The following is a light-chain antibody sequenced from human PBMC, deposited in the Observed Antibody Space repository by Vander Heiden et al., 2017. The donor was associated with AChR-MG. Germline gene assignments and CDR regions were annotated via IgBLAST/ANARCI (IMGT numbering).Light chain of an antibody. J-gene: IGLJ1*01. CDR1: SSDVGGYNH. CDR2: DVS. CDR3: NSYTSSSTDV. Sequence: QSALTQPASVSGSPGQSITISCTGTSSDVGGYNHVSWYQQHPGKVPKLIIYDVSKRPSGVSNRFSGSKSGNTASLTISGLQAEDEADYYCNSYTSSSTDVFGIGTKVTVL. V-gene: IGLV2-14*01.